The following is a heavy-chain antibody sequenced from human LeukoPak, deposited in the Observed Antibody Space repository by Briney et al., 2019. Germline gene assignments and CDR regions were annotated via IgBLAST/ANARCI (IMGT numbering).Heavy chain of an antibody. CDR2: ISGSGGST. Sequence: PGGSLRLSCAASGFTFSSYAMSWVRQAPGKGLEWVSAISGSGGSTYYADSVKGRFTISRDNSKNTLYLQMNSLRAEDTAVYYCARPRMVMGSSWPLFDYWGQGTLVTVSS. CDR3: ARPRMVMGSSWPLFDY. CDR1: GFTFSSYA. D-gene: IGHD6-13*01. V-gene: IGHV3-23*01. J-gene: IGHJ4*02.